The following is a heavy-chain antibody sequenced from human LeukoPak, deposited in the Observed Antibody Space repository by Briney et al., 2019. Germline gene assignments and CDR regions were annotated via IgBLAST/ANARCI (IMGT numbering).Heavy chain of an antibody. CDR3: AGVGPQPWGTYYYMDV. CDR1: GFTVSSYY. V-gene: IGHV3-53*01. D-gene: IGHD3-16*01. Sequence: PGGSLRLSCAASGFTVSSYYMRWVRQAPGKGLEWVSVIYSGGSTYYADSVKGRFTISRDNSKNSLYLQMNSQRAEVTAVYYCAGVGPQPWGTYYYMDVWGKETTVTVSS. J-gene: IGHJ6*03. CDR2: IYSGGST.